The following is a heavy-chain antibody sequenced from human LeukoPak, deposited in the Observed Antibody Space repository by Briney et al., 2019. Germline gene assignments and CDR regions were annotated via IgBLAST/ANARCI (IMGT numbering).Heavy chain of an antibody. V-gene: IGHV3-74*01. CDR3: ARASDPWLQLT. J-gene: IGHJ5*02. D-gene: IGHD5-24*01. CDR1: GFTFSSYW. CDR2: INSDGSST. Sequence: GGSLRLSCAASGFTFSSYWMHWVRQAPGKGLVWVSHINSDGSSTSYADSVKGRFTISRDNAKNTLYLQMNSLRAEDTAVYYCARASDPWLQLTWGQGTLVTVSS.